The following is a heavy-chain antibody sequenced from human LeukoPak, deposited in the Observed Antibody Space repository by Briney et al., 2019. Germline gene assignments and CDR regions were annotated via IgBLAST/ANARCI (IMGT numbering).Heavy chain of an antibody. J-gene: IGHJ4*02. Sequence: SQTLSLTCAVSGGSISSGGYSWSWIRQPPGKGPEWIGYIYHSGSTYYNPSLKSRVTISVDRSKNQFSLKLSSVTAADTAVYYCAREGLYGDYSIFDYWGQGTLVTVSS. V-gene: IGHV4-30-2*01. CDR3: AREGLYGDYSIFDY. CDR2: IYHSGST. CDR1: GGSISSGGYS. D-gene: IGHD4-17*01.